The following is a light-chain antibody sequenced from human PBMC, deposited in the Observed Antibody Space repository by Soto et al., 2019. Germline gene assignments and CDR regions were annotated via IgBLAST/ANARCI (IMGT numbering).Light chain of an antibody. CDR3: QQYKSFWT. Sequence: DIPMTQSPSILSASVGDRVTITCRSSQTITNWLAWYQQKPGKAPRLLIYDASSLESWVPSRFSGSGSGTEFTLTISSLQSEDFATYYCQQYKSFWTFGQGTKADIK. CDR2: DAS. CDR1: QTITNW. J-gene: IGKJ1*01. V-gene: IGKV1-5*01.